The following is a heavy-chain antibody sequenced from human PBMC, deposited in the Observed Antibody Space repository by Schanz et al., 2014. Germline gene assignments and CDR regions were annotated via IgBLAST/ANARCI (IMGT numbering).Heavy chain of an antibody. CDR2: ISGDGTTT. V-gene: IGHV3-74*01. CDR3: AKDGRLPYYGTGSDFDY. D-gene: IGHD3-22*01. J-gene: IGHJ4*02. Sequence: VQLVESGGGVVQPGRSLRLSCAASGFTFSVYWMHWVRQPPGKGLVSVSRISGDGTTTSYADSVKGRFTISRDNAENTLYLQMNSLRAGDTAVYYCAKDGRLPYYGTGSDFDYWGQGTLVAVSS. CDR1: GFTFSVYW.